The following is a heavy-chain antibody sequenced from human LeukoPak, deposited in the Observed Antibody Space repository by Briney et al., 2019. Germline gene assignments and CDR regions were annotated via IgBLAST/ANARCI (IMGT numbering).Heavy chain of an antibody. D-gene: IGHD3-3*01. J-gene: IGHJ5*02. CDR1: GGSFSGYY. CDR2: INHSGST. V-gene: IGHV4-34*01. CDR3: ARAYYDFWIRPYWFDP. Sequence: SETLSLTCAVYGGSFSGYYWSWIRQPPGKGLEWIGEINHSGSTNYNPSLKSRVTISVDTSKNQFSLKLSSVTAADTAVYYCARAYYDFWIRPYWFDPWGQGTLVTVSS.